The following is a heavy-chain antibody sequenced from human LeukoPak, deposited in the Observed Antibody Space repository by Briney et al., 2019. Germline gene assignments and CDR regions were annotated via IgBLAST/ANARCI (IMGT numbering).Heavy chain of an antibody. V-gene: IGHV4-31*03. CDR2: IYYSGST. J-gene: IGHJ6*02. CDR1: GGSISSGGYY. Sequence: SETLSLTCTVSGGSISSGGYYWSWIRQHPGKGLEWIGYIYYSGSTYYNPSLKSRVTISVDTSKNQFSLKLSSVTAADTAVYYCAREIAAAGSTSTRYYYGMDVWGQGTTVTVSS. CDR3: AREIAAAGSTSTRYYYGMDV. D-gene: IGHD6-13*01.